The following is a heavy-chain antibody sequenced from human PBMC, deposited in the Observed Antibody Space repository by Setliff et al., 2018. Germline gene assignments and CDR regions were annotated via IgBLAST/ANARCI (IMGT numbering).Heavy chain of an antibody. CDR2: ISVYNSNT. D-gene: IGHD3-22*01. Sequence: ASVKVSCKASGYTFTRYGISWVRQAPGQGLEWMGWISVYNSNTNYAEKLRGRVTMTIDTSTSTAYMELRSLRSDDTAVYYCARSEKQTYYYDSTGWMEAFDIWGQGTMVTVSS. V-gene: IGHV1-18*01. CDR1: GYTFTRYG. J-gene: IGHJ3*02. CDR3: ARSEKQTYYYDSTGWMEAFDI.